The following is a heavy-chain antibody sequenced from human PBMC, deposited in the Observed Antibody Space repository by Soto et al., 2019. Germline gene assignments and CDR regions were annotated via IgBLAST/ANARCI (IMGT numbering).Heavy chain of an antibody. J-gene: IGHJ4*02. Sequence: QVQLQESGPGLAKPSETLSLTCTVSGGSSSSYYWSWIRQPPGKGLEWIGYIYYSGSTNYNPSLKSRVTISVDTSKNQFSLKLSSVTAADTAVYYCARQLEYWGQGTLVTVSS. D-gene: IGHD3-3*01. V-gene: IGHV4-59*01. CDR3: ARQLEY. CDR2: IYYSGST. CDR1: GGSSSSYY.